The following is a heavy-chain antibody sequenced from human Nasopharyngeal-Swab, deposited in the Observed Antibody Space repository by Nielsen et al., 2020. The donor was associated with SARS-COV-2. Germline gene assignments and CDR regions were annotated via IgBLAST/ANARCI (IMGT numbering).Heavy chain of an antibody. CDR2: ISGSGGST. V-gene: IGHV3-23*01. D-gene: IGHD2-2*01. CDR3: ATVPDIVVVPAESDRYTDV. J-gene: IGHJ6*03. CDR1: GFTFSSYA. Sequence: GESLKISCAASGFTFSSYAMSWVRQAPGKGPEWVSAISGSGGSTYYADSVKGRFTISRDNSKNTLYLQMNSLRAEDTAVYYCATVPDIVVVPAESDRYTDVWGKGTTVTVSS.